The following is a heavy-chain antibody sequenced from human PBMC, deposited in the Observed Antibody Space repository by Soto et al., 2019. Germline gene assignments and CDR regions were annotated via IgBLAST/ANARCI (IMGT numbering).Heavy chain of an antibody. V-gene: IGHV3-48*01. Sequence: EVQLVESGGGLVQPGGSLRLSCAASGFTFSNYNMNWVRQAPGKGLEWVSYISSSGSNIYYADSVKGRFTISRDNAKNSLYLQMNSLRAEDTAVYYCARGCLLRFFLLGDAFDIWGQGTMVTVSS. J-gene: IGHJ3*02. CDR2: ISSSGSNI. D-gene: IGHD3-3*01. CDR3: ARGCLLRFFLLGDAFDI. CDR1: GFTFSNYN.